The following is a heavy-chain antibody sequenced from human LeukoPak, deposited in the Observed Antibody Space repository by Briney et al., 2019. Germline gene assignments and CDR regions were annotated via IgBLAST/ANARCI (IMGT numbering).Heavy chain of an antibody. V-gene: IGHV4-39*07. CDR2: IYYSGST. J-gene: IGHJ5*02. D-gene: IGHD2-15*01. CDR3: ARTRDIVVVVAATSAWFDP. CDR1: GGSISSSSYY. Sequence: SETLSLTCTVSGGSISSSSYYWGWIRQPPGKGLEWIGSIYYSGSTNYNPSLKSRVTVSVDTSKNQFSLKLSSVTAADTAVYYCARTRDIVVVVAATSAWFDPWGQGTLVTVSS.